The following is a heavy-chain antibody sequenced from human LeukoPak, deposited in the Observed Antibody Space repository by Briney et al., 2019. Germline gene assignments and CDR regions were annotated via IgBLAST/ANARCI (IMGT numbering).Heavy chain of an antibody. CDR3: ARDYYASESYYNPS. CDR1: GLTFSSHW. CDR2: ITNDGSST. J-gene: IGHJ5*02. V-gene: IGHV3-74*01. D-gene: IGHD3-10*01. Sequence: SGGSLRLSCAASGLTFSSHWMHWVRQAPGKGLVWVSRITNDGSSTTYADSVKGRFTISRDNAKNSLYLQMNSLRAEDTAVYYCARDYYASESYYNPSWGQGTLVTVSS.